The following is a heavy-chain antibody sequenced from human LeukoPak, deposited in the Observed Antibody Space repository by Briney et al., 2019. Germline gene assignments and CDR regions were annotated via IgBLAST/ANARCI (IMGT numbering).Heavy chain of an antibody. J-gene: IGHJ4*02. V-gene: IGHV5-51*01. CDR1: GYSFTSYW. CDR3: ARSYYDFWSGYYIDY. D-gene: IGHD3-3*01. CDR2: IYSGDSDT. Sequence: GESLKISCKGSGYSFTSYWIGWVRQMPGKGLEWMGIIYSGDSDTRYSPSFQGQVTISADKSISTAYLQWSSLKASDTAMYYCARSYYDFWSGYYIDYWGQGTLVTVSS.